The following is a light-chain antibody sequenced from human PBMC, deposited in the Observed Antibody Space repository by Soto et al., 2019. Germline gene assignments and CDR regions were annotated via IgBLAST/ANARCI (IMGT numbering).Light chain of an antibody. Sequence: QSALTQPASVSGSPGQSITISCTGTSSDVGGYNFVSWYQQHPGTAPKLMIYDVSNRPSGVSNRFSGSKSGNTASLTISGLQPEDEADYYCSSYTSSSPVVFGGGTQLTVL. V-gene: IGLV2-14*01. CDR1: SSDVGGYNF. CDR3: SSYTSSSPVV. CDR2: DVS. J-gene: IGLJ2*01.